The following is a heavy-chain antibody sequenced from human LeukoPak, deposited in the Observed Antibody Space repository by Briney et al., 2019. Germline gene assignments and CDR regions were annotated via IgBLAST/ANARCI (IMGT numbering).Heavy chain of an antibody. V-gene: IGHV3-48*03. J-gene: IGHJ4*02. D-gene: IGHD2-15*01. CDR3: ARLGLLMAFDY. CDR1: GFTFSSYE. CDR2: ISSSCSTI. Sequence: GGSLRLSCAASGFTFSSYEMNWVRQAPGKGLEWVSYISSSCSTIYYADSVKGRFTISRDNAKNSLYLQMNSLRAEDTAVYYCARLGLLMAFDYWGQGTLVTVSS.